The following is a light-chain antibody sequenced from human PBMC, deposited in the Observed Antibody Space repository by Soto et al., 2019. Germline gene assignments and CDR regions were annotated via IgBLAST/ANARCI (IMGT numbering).Light chain of an antibody. Sequence: DIQMTQSPSSLSASVGDRVTLTCRASQDISHYLAWYQQRPGNVPKLLIYYASTLQSGVPSRFSGSGSGTDFTLTISRLQAEDVATYYCLKYNKDAPGTFGQGTKVEI. J-gene: IGKJ1*01. CDR3: LKYNKDAPGT. V-gene: IGKV1-27*01. CDR1: QDISHY. CDR2: YAS.